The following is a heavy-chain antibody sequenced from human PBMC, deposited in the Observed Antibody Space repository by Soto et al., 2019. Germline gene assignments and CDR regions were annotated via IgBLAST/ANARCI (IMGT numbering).Heavy chain of an antibody. J-gene: IGHJ5*01. CDR3: ARAPSITTIFDS. D-gene: IGHD3-22*01. V-gene: IGHV3-53*01. CDR1: GFSVSSNY. Sequence: GGSLRLSCAASGFSVSSNYVSWVRQAPGQGLEWVSIIYSDGTTRYADSVKGRFTQSRDNSENTVYLQMNRLRADDTAVYYCARAPSITTIFDSWGQGALVTVSS. CDR2: IYSDGTT.